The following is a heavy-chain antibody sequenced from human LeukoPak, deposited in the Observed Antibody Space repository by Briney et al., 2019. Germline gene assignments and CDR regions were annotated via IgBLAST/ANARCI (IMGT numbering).Heavy chain of an antibody. V-gene: IGHV1-24*01. CDR3: ATVSW. CDR1: GYTFTELC. J-gene: IGHJ4*02. Sequence: GASVKVSCKVSGYTFTELCIHWVRQAPGKGREWMGGCDPEDGKTICAQKFQGRVTMTEDTSTDTAYMELSSLRSEDTAVYYCATVSWWGQGTLVTVSS. CDR2: CDPEDGKT.